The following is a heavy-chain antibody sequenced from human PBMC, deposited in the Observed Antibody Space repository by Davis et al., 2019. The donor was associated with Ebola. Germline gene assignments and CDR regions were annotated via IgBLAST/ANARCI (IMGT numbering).Heavy chain of an antibody. Sequence: PGGSLRLSCAASGFTFSTYAVHWVRQAPGKGLEWVAFISYDGTYKNYADSVKGRFTISRDNSKNTLYLQMHSLRAEDTAVYYCARWSILGQWGQGTLVTVSS. V-gene: IGHV3-30-3*01. CDR1: GFTFSTYA. CDR2: ISYDGTYK. CDR3: ARWSILGQ. J-gene: IGHJ4*02. D-gene: IGHD3-3*01.